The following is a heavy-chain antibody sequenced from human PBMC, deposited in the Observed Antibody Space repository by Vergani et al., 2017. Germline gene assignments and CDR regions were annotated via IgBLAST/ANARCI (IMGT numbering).Heavy chain of an antibody. CDR3: AREGVGASFDYGMDV. J-gene: IGHJ6*02. Sequence: QVQLVQSGAEVKKPGASVKVSCKASGYPFTSYYMHWVRQPPGQGLEWMGIINPSGGSTSYAQKFQGRVTMTRDTSTRTVYMELSSLRSEDTAVYYCAREGVGASFDYGMDVWGQGTTVTVSS. V-gene: IGHV1-46*01. CDR1: GYPFTSYY. D-gene: IGHD1-26*01. CDR2: INPSGGST.